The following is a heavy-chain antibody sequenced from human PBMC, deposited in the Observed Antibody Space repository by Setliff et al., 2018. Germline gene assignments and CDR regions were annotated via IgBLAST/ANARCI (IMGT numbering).Heavy chain of an antibody. CDR3: ARAAVTSGARADYFDN. Sequence: PSETLSLTCTVSGGPVTRTTTFWGWVRQTPGKGLEWIGSTYDSGSTYYNPSLNSRVTISEDTSKNQFPLKLTSVTAADAAVYYCARAAVTSGARADYFDNWGRGTLVTVSS. V-gene: IGHV4-39*06. D-gene: IGHD4-17*01. CDR2: TYDSGST. J-gene: IGHJ4*02. CDR1: GGPVTRTTTF.